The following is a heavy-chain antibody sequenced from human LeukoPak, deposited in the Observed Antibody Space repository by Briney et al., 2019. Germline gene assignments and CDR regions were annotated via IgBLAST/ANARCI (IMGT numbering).Heavy chain of an antibody. J-gene: IGHJ4*02. CDR2: ISSNGGST. V-gene: IGHV3-64*01. Sequence: GGSLRLSCAASGFTFSGYAMHWVRQAPGKGLEYVSAISSNGGSTYYANSVKGRFTISRDNSKNTLYLQMGSLRAEDMAVYYCARPPYGSGSSNGFDYWGQGTLVTVSS. CDR1: GFTFSGYA. D-gene: IGHD3-10*01. CDR3: ARPPYGSGSSNGFDY.